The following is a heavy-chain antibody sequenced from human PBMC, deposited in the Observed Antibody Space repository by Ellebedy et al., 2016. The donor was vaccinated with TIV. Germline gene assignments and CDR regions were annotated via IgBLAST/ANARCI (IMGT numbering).Heavy chain of an antibody. Sequence: SETLSLXXAVYGGSFSGYYWGWIRQPPGKGLEWIGYIYHSGSTYYNPSLKSRVTISVDRSKNQFSLKLSSVTAADTAVYYCAREKGQYYFDYWGQGTLVTVSS. CDR1: GGSFSGYY. J-gene: IGHJ4*02. V-gene: IGHV4-30-2*01. CDR2: IYHSGST. CDR3: AREKGQYYFDY.